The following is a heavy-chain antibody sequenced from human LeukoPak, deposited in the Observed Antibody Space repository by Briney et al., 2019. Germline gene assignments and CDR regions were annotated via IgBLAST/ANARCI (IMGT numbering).Heavy chain of an antibody. Sequence: KPGGSLRLSCAASGFTFSDYYMSWIRQAPGKGLGWVSYISSSVSTIYYADSVKGRFNITRDNAKDSLYLQMNRLRGEDTAVYYCAKDLSCSSASCYNGRDAFDIWGQGTMVTVSS. CDR1: GFTFSDYY. CDR3: AKDLSCSSASCYNGRDAFDI. V-gene: IGHV3-11*01. D-gene: IGHD2-2*02. CDR2: ISSSVSTI. J-gene: IGHJ3*02.